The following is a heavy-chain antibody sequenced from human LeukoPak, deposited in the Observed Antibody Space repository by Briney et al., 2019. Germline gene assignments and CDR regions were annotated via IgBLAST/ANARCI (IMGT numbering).Heavy chain of an antibody. Sequence: SETLSLTCAVYGGSFSGYYWSWIRQPPGKGLEWIGEINHSGSTNYNPSLKSRVTISVDTSKNQFSLKLSSVTAADTAVYYCARGGKSNDYAWGSPTAFDYWGQGTLVTVSS. CDR1: GGSFSGYY. V-gene: IGHV4-34*01. D-gene: IGHD3-16*01. CDR2: INHSGST. CDR3: ARGGKSNDYAWGSPTAFDY. J-gene: IGHJ4*02.